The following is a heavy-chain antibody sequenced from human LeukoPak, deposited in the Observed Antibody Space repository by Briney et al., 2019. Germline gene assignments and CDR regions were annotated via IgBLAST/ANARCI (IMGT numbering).Heavy chain of an antibody. CDR1: GGTFISYT. V-gene: IGHV1-69*04. CDR2: IIPILGIA. D-gene: IGHD2-2*02. J-gene: IGHJ6*03. Sequence: SVKVSCKASGGTFISYTISWVRQAPGQGLEWMGRIIPILGIANHAQKFQGRVTITADKSTSTAYMELSSLRSEDTAVYYCARDQASALDGVVVPAAIEGYYYYYMDVWGKGTTVTVSS. CDR3: ARDQASALDGVVVPAAIEGYYYYYMDV.